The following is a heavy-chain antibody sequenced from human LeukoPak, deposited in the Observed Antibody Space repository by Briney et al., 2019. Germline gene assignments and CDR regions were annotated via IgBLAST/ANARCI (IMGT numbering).Heavy chain of an antibody. V-gene: IGHV4-39*07. Sequence: PSETLSLTCTVSGGSISSSSYYWGWIRQPPGKGLEWIGSIYYSGSTYYNPSLKSRVTISVDTSKNQFSLKLSSVTAADTAVYYCAKQQLVRYFDYWGQGTLVTVSS. CDR2: IYYSGST. J-gene: IGHJ4*02. CDR3: AKQQLVRYFDY. CDR1: GGSISSSSYY. D-gene: IGHD6-13*01.